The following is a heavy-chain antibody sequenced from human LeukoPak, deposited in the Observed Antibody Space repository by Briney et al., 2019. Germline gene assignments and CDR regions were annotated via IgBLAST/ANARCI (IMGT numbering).Heavy chain of an antibody. D-gene: IGHD3-16*01. CDR3: ARWGAFDI. V-gene: IGHV1-69*04. Sequence: SVKVSCKASGGTFSSYAISWVRQAPGQGLEWMGRIIPILGIANYAQKFQGRVTMTRNTSISTAYMELSSLRSEDTAVYYCARWGAFDIWGQGTMVTVSS. CDR2: IIPILGIA. CDR1: GGTFSSYA. J-gene: IGHJ3*02.